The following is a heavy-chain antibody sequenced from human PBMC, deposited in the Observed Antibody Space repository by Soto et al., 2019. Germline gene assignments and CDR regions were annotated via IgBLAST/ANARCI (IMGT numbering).Heavy chain of an antibody. V-gene: IGHV2-26*01. CDR2: IFSNDEK. Sequence: QVTLKESGPVLVKPTETLTLTCTVSGFSLRNTRMGVSWIRQPPGKALEWLADIFSNDEKSYTTSLKSRLTISKDTSKTQVVLTMTNMDPVDTATYYCARGLRQGSTYYYVMDGWGQGTTVTVSS. D-gene: IGHD4-17*01. CDR3: ARGLRQGSTYYYVMDG. CDR1: GFSLRNTRMG. J-gene: IGHJ6*02.